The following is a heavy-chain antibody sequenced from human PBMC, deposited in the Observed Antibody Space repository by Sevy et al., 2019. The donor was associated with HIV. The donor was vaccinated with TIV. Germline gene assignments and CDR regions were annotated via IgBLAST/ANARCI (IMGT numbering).Heavy chain of an antibody. CDR1: GFTFSSYG. Sequence: GGSLRLSCAASGFTFSSYGMHWIRQAPGKGLEWVAVIRYDGSNKYYADSVKGRFTISRDNSKNTLYLQMNSLRAEDTAVYYCAKNESATYYDFWSGYSNYYYYYGMDVWGQWTTVTVSS. CDR2: IRYDGSNK. V-gene: IGHV3-30*02. D-gene: IGHD3-3*01. CDR3: AKNESATYYDFWSGYSNYYYYYGMDV. J-gene: IGHJ6*02.